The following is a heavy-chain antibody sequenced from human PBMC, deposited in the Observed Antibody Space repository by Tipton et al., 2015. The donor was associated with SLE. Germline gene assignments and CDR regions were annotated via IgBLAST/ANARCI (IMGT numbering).Heavy chain of an antibody. CDR2: IYSGGST. CDR1: GFTVSSNY. V-gene: IGHV3-53*01. Sequence: SLRLSCAASGFTVSSNYMSWVRQAPGKGLEWVSVIYSGGSTYYADSVKGRFTISRDNSKNTLYLQMNSLRAEDTAVYYCARVSGYSSGSGAFDIWGQGTMVTVSS. CDR3: ARVSGYSSGSGAFDI. D-gene: IGHD6-19*01. J-gene: IGHJ3*02.